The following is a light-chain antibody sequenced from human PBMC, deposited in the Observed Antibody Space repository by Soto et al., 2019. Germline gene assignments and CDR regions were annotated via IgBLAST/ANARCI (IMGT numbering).Light chain of an antibody. CDR3: QETYSVPFFS. CDR1: ESISTY. Sequence: DIQLTQYPSSLSASVGDRVTITCRASESISTYLNWFQQKPGKAPRLLIYAASSLHSGVPSRFSGSGSGTDFTLTISSLQPQDFATYYCQETYSVPFFSFGPGTKVDIK. V-gene: IGKV1-39*01. J-gene: IGKJ3*01. CDR2: AAS.